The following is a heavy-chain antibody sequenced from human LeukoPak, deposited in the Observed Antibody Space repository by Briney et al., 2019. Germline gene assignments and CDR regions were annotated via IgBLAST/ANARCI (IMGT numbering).Heavy chain of an antibody. D-gene: IGHD1-26*01. V-gene: IGHV4-4*02. CDR2: ISLRGLT. Sequence: SGTLSLTCGVSGGSISGTNWWSWVRQPPGQGLEWIGEISLRGLTNYNPSLRSRLTMSLDESKNQVSLNLTSVAAADTAVYYCSRESGPFSPFGFWGQGTLVSVHS. CDR1: GGSISGTNW. CDR3: SRESGPFSPFGF. J-gene: IGHJ4*02.